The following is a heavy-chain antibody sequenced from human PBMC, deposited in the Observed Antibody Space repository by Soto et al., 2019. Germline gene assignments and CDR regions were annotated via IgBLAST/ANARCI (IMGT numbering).Heavy chain of an antibody. V-gene: IGHV3-15*01. D-gene: IGHD6-13*01. Sequence: RQAPGKGLEWVGRIKSKTDGGTTDYAAPVKGRFTISRDDSKNTLYLQMNSLKTEDTAVYYCTTLTGIAAAGTPRDYYYGMDVWGQGTTVTVSS. J-gene: IGHJ6*02. CDR3: TTLTGIAAAGTPRDYYYGMDV. CDR2: IKSKTDGGTT.